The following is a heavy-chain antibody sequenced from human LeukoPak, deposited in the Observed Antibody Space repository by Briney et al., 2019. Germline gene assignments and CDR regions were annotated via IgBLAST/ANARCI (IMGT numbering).Heavy chain of an antibody. CDR2: ISYDGSNK. V-gene: IGHV3-30*18. J-gene: IGHJ4*02. CDR1: GFTFSSYG. Sequence: PGGSLRLSCAASGFTFSSYGMHWVRQAPGKGLEWVAVISYDGSNKYYADSVKGRFTISRDNSKNTLYLQMNSLRAEDTAIYYCAKDYRGPYGDKLDYWGQGTLVTVSS. D-gene: IGHD4-17*01. CDR3: AKDYRGPYGDKLDY.